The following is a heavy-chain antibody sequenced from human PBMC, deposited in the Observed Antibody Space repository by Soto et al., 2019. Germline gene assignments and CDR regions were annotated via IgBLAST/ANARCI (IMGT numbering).Heavy chain of an antibody. CDR2: IYYSGST. Sequence: SETLSLTCTVSGGSISSGGYYWSWIRQPPGKGLEWIGYIYYSGSTNYNPSLKSRVTISVDTSKNQFSLKLSSVTAADTAVYYCARDPQGIAVDHSYYYGMDVWGQGTTVTVSS. J-gene: IGHJ6*02. CDR1: GGSISSGGYY. CDR3: ARDPQGIAVDHSYYYGMDV. D-gene: IGHD6-19*01. V-gene: IGHV4-61*08.